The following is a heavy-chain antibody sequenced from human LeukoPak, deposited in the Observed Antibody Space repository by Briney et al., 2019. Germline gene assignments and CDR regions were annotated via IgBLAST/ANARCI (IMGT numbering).Heavy chain of an antibody. Sequence: GGSLRLSCAASGFTFSSYWMHWVRQAPGKGLVWVSRINTDGSSTSYADSVKGRFTISRDNAKNTLYLQMNSLRAEDTAVYYCARDGLVAAIYYWGQGTLVTVSS. CDR1: GFTFSSYW. J-gene: IGHJ4*02. CDR2: INTDGSST. V-gene: IGHV3-74*01. CDR3: ARDGLVAAIYY. D-gene: IGHD5-18*01.